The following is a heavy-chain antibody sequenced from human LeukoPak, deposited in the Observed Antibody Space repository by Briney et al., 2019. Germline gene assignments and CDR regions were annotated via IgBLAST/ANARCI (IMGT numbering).Heavy chain of an antibody. CDR2: ITYDGSSK. J-gene: IGHJ4*02. Sequence: GESLRLSCETSQFTFRTYAMHWVRQAPGKGLEWVALITYDGSSKYYADSVRGRFSISRDNPKNTLYLEMNSLRRDDTAVYFCARVHTERASLPPFDHWGQGSLVTVS. CDR1: QFTFRTYA. D-gene: IGHD1-26*01. CDR3: ARVHTERASLPPFDH. V-gene: IGHV3-30*04.